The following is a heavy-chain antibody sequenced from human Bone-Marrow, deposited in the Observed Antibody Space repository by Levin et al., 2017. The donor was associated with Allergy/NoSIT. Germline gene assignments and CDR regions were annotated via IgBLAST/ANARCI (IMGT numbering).Heavy chain of an antibody. J-gene: IGHJ4*02. CDR3: ARPAYSSGWYPFDY. D-gene: IGHD6-19*01. Sequence: GASVKVSCKGSGYSFTTYWIGWVRQMPGKGLEWMGIIYPGDSDTRYSPSFQGQVTISADKSISTAYLQWSSLKASDTAMYYCARPAYSSGWYPFDYWGQGTLVTVSS. V-gene: IGHV5-51*01. CDR1: GYSFTTYW. CDR2: IYPGDSDT.